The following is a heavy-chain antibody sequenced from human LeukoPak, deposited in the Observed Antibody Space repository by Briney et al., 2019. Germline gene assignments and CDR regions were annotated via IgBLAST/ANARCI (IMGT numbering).Heavy chain of an antibody. D-gene: IGHD2-2*01. J-gene: IGHJ4*02. CDR3: ASYAPYSHTYFDS. CDR2: IIPIFGTA. V-gene: IGHV1-69*01. Sequence: SVKVSCKASGGTFGSYAISWLRHAPGQGLEWMGGIIPIFGTANYAQKFQGRVTITADESTSTAYMELSSLRSEDTAVYYCASYAPYSHTYFDSWGQGALVTVSS. CDR1: GGTFGSYA.